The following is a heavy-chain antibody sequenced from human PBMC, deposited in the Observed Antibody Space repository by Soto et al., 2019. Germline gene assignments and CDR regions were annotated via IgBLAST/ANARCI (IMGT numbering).Heavy chain of an antibody. CDR1: GVSISTYY. Sequence: QVQLQESGPGLVKPSETLSLTCTVSGVSISTYYWTWIRQPPGKGLEWIGQVFYSGNTNYNPSLKNRVTISVDASRNQFSLRLSSVTAADTAMYYCASREYNDGFDIWGQGTLVTVSS. CDR3: ASREYNDGFDI. J-gene: IGHJ3*02. V-gene: IGHV4-59*01. CDR2: VFYSGNT. D-gene: IGHD1-1*01.